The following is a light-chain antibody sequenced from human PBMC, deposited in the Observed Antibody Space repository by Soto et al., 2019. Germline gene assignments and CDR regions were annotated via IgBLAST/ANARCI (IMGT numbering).Light chain of an antibody. CDR1: QSISSW. J-gene: IGKJ4*01. CDR3: QQYDNLPLT. CDR2: DAS. V-gene: IGKV1-33*01. Sequence: DIQMTQSPSTLSASLGDRVTITCRASQSISSWLSWYQQKPGKAPKLLIYDASNLETGVPSRFSGSGSGTDFTFTISSLQPEDIATYYCQQYDNLPLTFGGGTKVDIK.